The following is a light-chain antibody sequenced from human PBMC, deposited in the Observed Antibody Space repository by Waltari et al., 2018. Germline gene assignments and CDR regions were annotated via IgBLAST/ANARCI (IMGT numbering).Light chain of an antibody. CDR3: YSYAGATRV. CDR2: EVS. V-gene: IGLV2-23*02. Sequence: QSALTQPASVSGSPGQSITIPCSGTSSDVWIDDLVSWYQQHPGKAPKLMIYEVSKRPSGSSDRFSGSKSGNTASLTIAGLQAEDEADYYCYSYAGATRVFGGGTKVTVL. CDR1: SSDVWIDDL. J-gene: IGLJ2*01.